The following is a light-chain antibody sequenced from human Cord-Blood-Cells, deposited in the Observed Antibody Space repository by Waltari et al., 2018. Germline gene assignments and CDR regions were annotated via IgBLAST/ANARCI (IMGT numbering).Light chain of an antibody. Sequence: QSALTQPASVSGSPGQSITISCTGTSSDVGGHNYVSWYQQHPGKAPKLMIYDVSNRPSGVSNRCSGSKSGNTASLTISGLQAEDEADYYCSSYTSSSTLVFGGGTKLTVL. V-gene: IGLV2-14*01. CDR1: SSDVGGHNY. CDR2: DVS. J-gene: IGLJ2*01. CDR3: SSYTSSSTLV.